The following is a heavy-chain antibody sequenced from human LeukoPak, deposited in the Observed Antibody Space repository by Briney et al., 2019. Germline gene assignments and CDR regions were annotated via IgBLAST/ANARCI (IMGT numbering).Heavy chain of an antibody. D-gene: IGHD6-6*01. CDR2: IYKSGGA. J-gene: IGHJ6*02. V-gene: IGHV4-61*01. Sequence: PSETLSLTCTVSGGSVSDGTDYWSWVRQPPGKGLEWIGYIYKSGGANYNSDLKSRVTLSIDTSENQFSLQLDSVTPADTAAYYCARGAPARLYFGMDVWGPGTSVIVSS. CDR1: GGSVSDGTDY. CDR3: ARGAPARLYFGMDV.